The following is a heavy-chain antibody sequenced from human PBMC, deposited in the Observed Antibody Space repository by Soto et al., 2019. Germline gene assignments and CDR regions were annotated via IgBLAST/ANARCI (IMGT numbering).Heavy chain of an antibody. D-gene: IGHD1-1*01. CDR3: ARVERGTATTVVDAFDI. V-gene: IGHV4-34*12. Sequence: QVQLQQWGAGLLKPSETLSLTCAVYGGFVSSGSYYWSWIRQPPGKGLEWIGEMIHSGGTHFNPSPKSRATISVDTSKNQFSLKMRSVTAADTALYYCARVERGTATTVVDAFDIWGPGTMVTVSS. CDR1: GGFVSSGSYY. J-gene: IGHJ3*02. CDR2: MIHSGGT.